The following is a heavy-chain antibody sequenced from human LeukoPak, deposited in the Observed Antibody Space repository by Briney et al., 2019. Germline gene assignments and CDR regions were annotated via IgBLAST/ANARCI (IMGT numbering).Heavy chain of an antibody. CDR1: GFTFSSYG. Sequence: GGSLRLSCAASGFTFSSYGMHWVRQSPGKGLECVSAIRSHGGTTFYADSVKGRFTISRDNSKNTLYLQMTSLRPDDTALYYCVKTYCGGDCYYSPKYYFDCWGQGTLVTVSS. CDR3: VKTYCGGDCYYSPKYYFDC. J-gene: IGHJ4*02. V-gene: IGHV3-64D*09. D-gene: IGHD2-21*02. CDR2: IRSHGGTT.